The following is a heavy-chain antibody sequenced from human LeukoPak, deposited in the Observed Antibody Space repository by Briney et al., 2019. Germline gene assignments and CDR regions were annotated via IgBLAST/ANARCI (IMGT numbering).Heavy chain of an antibody. D-gene: IGHD2-15*01. J-gene: IGHJ4*02. CDR3: ARRYCSGGSCYAPVDY. V-gene: IGHV5-10-1*01. CDR2: NDPSGSYT. Sequence: HGESLKISCKGSGYSFTNYWISWVRQMPGKGVEWVGRNDPSGSYTNYSPSFQGYVTISADKSISTAYLQWSSLKASDTAMYYCARRYCSGGSCYAPVDYWGQGTLVTVSS. CDR1: GYSFTNYW.